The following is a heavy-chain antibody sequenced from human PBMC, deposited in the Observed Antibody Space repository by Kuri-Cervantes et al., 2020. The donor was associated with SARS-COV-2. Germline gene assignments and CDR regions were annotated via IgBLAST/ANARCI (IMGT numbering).Heavy chain of an antibody. Sequence: GSLRLSCTVSGYSISSGYYWGWIRQPPGKGLEWIGSIYHSGSTYYNPSLKSRVTISVDTSKNRFSLKLSSVTAADTAVYYCARDNGRYGMDVWGQGTTVTVSS. CDR1: GYSISSGYY. J-gene: IGHJ6*02. CDR2: IYHSGST. V-gene: IGHV4-38-2*02. CDR3: ARDNGRYGMDV. D-gene: IGHD2-8*01.